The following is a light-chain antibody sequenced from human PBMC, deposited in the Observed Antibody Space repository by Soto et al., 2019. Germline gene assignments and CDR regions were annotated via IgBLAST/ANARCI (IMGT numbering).Light chain of an antibody. J-gene: IGKJ3*01. Sequence: EIVMTQSPATLSVSPGERATLSCRASQSVSSNLAWYQQKPGQAPRLLIYGASTSATGFPARFSGSGSGTEFPLTISSLQAEDFAVYYCQQYNNWPPVTFGHGTKVDI. V-gene: IGKV3-15*01. CDR3: QQYNNWPPVT. CDR1: QSVSSN. CDR2: GAS.